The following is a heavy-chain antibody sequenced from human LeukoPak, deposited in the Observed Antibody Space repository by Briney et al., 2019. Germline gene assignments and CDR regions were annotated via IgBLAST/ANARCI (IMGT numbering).Heavy chain of an antibody. CDR1: GGSISSYY. D-gene: IGHD2-2*02. V-gene: IGHV4-4*07. CDR2: IYTSGST. J-gene: IGHJ5*02. CDR3: ARDTLQYCSSTSCYNGWFDP. Sequence: SETLSLTCTVSGGSISSYYWSWIRQPAGKGLEWIGRIYTSGSTNYNPSLKSRVTMSVDTSKNQFSLKLSSVTAADTAVYYCARDTLQYCSSTSCYNGWFDPWGQGTLVTVSS.